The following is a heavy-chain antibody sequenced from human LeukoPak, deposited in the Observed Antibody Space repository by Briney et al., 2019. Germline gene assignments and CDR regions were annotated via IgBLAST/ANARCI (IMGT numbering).Heavy chain of an antibody. Sequence: GGSLRLSCAASGFTFSSYWMHWVRHAPGKGLVWVSRINTDGSSTSYADSVKGRFTISRDNAKNTLYLQMNSLRAEDTAVYYCAKSSSWKGGFDYWGQGTLVTVSS. J-gene: IGHJ4*02. CDR2: INTDGSST. CDR3: AKSSSWKGGFDY. V-gene: IGHV3-74*01. D-gene: IGHD6-13*01. CDR1: GFTFSSYW.